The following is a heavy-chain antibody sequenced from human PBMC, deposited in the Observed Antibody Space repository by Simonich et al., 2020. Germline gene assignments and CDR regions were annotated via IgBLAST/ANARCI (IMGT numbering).Heavy chain of an antibody. D-gene: IGHD6-6*01. V-gene: IGHV4-39*01. CDR3: ARWAYSSSYFDY. CDR1: GGSISSSSYY. Sequence: QLQLQESGPGLVKPSETLSLTCTVSGGSISSSSYYWGWIRQPPGKGLVWIGSIHYSGSTYYNPSLKSRVTISVDTSKNQFSLKLSSVTAADTAVYYCARWAYSSSYFDYWGQGTLVTVSS. J-gene: IGHJ4*02. CDR2: IHYSGST.